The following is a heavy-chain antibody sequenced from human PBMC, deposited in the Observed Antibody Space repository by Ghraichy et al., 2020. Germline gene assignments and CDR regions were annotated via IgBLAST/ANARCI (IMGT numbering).Heavy chain of an antibody. CDR3: AKAAGAVAGDYYYNGMDV. CDR2: ISPYNGNT. V-gene: IGHV1-18*01. CDR1: GYTFTTYG. D-gene: IGHD6-19*01. Sequence: ASVKVSCKASGYTFTTYGISWVRQAPGQGLEWMGWISPYNGNTNYAQNLQGRVTMTTHTSTSTAYMELRNLRSDDAAVYYCAKAAGAVAGDYYYNGMDVWGQGTTVTVSS. J-gene: IGHJ6*02.